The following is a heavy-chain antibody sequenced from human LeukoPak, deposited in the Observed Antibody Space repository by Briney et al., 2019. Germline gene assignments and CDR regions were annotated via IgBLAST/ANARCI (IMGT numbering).Heavy chain of an antibody. Sequence: ASVKVSCKASGYTFTGYYMYWVRQAPGQGLEWMGRISLSGGSTSYAQKFQGRVTMTRDTSTSTVYMELSSLRSEDTAVYYCARGLMDYWGQGTLVTVSS. V-gene: IGHV1-46*01. J-gene: IGHJ4*02. CDR1: GYTFTGYY. D-gene: IGHD6-19*01. CDR3: ARGLMDY. CDR2: ISLSGGST.